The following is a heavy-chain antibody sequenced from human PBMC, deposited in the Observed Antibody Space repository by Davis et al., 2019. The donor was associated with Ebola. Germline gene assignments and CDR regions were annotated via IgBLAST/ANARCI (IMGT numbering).Heavy chain of an antibody. CDR1: GGTFSSYA. CDR3: ARVSKKSGSYP. J-gene: IGHJ5*02. CDR2: IIPILGIA. D-gene: IGHD1-26*01. Sequence: ATSVKVSCKASGGTFSSYAISWVRQAPGQGLEWMGRIIPILGIANYAQKFQGRVTITADKSTSTAYMELSSLRSEDTAVYYCARVSKKSGSYPWGQGTLVTVSS. V-gene: IGHV1-69*04.